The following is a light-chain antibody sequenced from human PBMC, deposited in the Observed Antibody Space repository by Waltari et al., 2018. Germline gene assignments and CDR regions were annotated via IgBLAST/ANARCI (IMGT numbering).Light chain of an antibody. Sequence: QSALTQPASVSGSPGQSITISCTGTSSDVGGYNFVSWYQQHPGKVPKLIIYDVTNRPSRVSNRFSGTKSRTTASLTISGLQAEDEAVYYCSSYTTSITYVFGTGTKVTVL. CDR2: DVT. V-gene: IGLV2-14*03. CDR1: SSDVGGYNF. J-gene: IGLJ1*01. CDR3: SSYTTSITYV.